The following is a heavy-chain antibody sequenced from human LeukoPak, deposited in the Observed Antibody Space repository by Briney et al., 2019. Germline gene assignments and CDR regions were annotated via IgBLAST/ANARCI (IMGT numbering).Heavy chain of an antibody. J-gene: IGHJ3*02. CDR2: ISPNSGGT. D-gene: IGHD2-15*01. CDR1: GYTFTGYY. CDR3: ARDSCSGGSCYSNHAFDI. V-gene: IGHV1-2*02. Sequence: ASVKVSCQASGYTFTGYYMHWERQAPGQGLEWMGWISPNSGGTNYAQKFQGRVTMTRDTSISTAYMELTRLRSDDTAVYYCARDSCSGGSCYSNHAFDIWGQGTMVTVSS.